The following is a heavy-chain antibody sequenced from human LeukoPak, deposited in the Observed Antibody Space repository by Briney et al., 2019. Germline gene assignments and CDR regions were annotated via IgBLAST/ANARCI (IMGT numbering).Heavy chain of an antibody. V-gene: IGHV3-23*01. CDR1: GFTFSSYA. Sequence: GGSLRLSCAASGFTFSSYAMSWVRQAPGKGLEWVSAISGSGGSTYYADSVKGRFTISRDNSKNTLYLQMNSLRAEDTAVYYCAKDRLAYYYGSGGYYHDAFDIWGQGTMVTVSS. D-gene: IGHD3-10*01. CDR3: AKDRLAYYYGSGGYYHDAFDI. CDR2: ISGSGGST. J-gene: IGHJ3*02.